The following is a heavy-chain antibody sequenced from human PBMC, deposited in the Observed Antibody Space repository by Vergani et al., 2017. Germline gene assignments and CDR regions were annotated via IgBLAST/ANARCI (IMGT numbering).Heavy chain of an antibody. CDR2: IIPIFGTA. D-gene: IGHD2-15*01. Sequence: QVQLVQSGAEVKKPGSSVKVSCKASGGTFRSYAISWVRQAPGQGREWMGGIIPIFGTANYAQTFQGRVTITAAESTSTAYMELSSLRCEDAAVDYCARVKRGLLNAQLDDAFDIWGQGTMVTVSS. CDR3: ARVKRGLLNAQLDDAFDI. CDR1: GGTFRSYA. J-gene: IGHJ3*02. V-gene: IGHV1-69*01.